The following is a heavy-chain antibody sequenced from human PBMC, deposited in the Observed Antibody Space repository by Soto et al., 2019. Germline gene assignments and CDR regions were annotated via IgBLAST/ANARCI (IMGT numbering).Heavy chain of an antibody. CDR3: ARSGQRQYYYYYGMDV. CDR2: ISSSGSTI. D-gene: IGHD3-10*01. CDR1: GFTFSSYE. J-gene: IGHJ6*02. Sequence: PGGSLRLSCAASGFTFSSYEMNWVRQAPGKGLEWVSYISSSGSTIYYADSVKGRFTISRDNAKNSLYLQMNSLRAEDTAVYYCARSGQRQYYYYYGMDVWGQGTTVTV. V-gene: IGHV3-48*03.